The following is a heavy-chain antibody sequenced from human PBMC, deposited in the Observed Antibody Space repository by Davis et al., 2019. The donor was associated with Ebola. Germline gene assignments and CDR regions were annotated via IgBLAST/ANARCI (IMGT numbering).Heavy chain of an antibody. CDR2: IDPSDSRT. J-gene: IGHJ4*02. V-gene: IGHV5-10-1*01. Sequence: GESLKISCQASGYSFSGFWITWVRQMPGKGLEWMGRIDPSDSRTHYSPSAQGHFLMSSDKSVNTAYLQLSNLKASDSAIYYCARLSSSGYDFWGQGTLVTVSS. CDR3: ARLSSSGYDF. CDR1: GYSFSGFW. D-gene: IGHD5-18*01.